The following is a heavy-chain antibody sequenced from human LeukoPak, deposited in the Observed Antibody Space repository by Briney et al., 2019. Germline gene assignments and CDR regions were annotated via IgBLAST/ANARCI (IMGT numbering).Heavy chain of an antibody. J-gene: IGHJ4*02. D-gene: IGHD3-10*01. CDR1: GYSFTSYW. Sequence: GEPLKISCKGSGYSFTSYWIGWVRQMPGKGLEWMGIIYPGDSDTRYSPSFQGQVTISADKSISTAYLQWSSLKASDTAMYYCAIQGGSGSYYNVGSIYFDYWGQGTLVTVSS. CDR2: IYPGDSDT. CDR3: AIQGGSGSYYNVGSIYFDY. V-gene: IGHV5-51*01.